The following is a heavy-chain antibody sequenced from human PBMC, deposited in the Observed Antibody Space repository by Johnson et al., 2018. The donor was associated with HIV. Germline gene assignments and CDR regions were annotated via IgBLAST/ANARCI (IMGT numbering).Heavy chain of an antibody. CDR1: GFTVSTNY. V-gene: IGHV3-66*02. Sequence: VQLVESGGGLVKPGGSLRLSCAASGFTVSTNYMSWIRQAPGKGLEWVSVIHGGGSIYYEDSVKGRFTISRDTAKNTLYLQMNNLRPEDTAVYYCAREGASAVRYSSSWYGHDAFDIWGQGTMVTVSS. J-gene: IGHJ3*02. D-gene: IGHD6-13*01. CDR3: AREGASAVRYSSSWYGHDAFDI. CDR2: IHGGGSI.